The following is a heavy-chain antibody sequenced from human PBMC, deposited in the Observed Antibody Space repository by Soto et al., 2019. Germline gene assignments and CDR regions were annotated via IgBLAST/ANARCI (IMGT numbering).Heavy chain of an antibody. CDR2: IVVGSGNT. CDR1: GFTFTSSA. J-gene: IGHJ4*02. V-gene: IGHV1-58*01. CDR3: AADLGVYCTNGVCYPLGFDY. D-gene: IGHD2-8*01. Sequence: ASVKVSCKASGFTFTSSAVQWVRQARGQRLEWIGWIVVGSGNTNYAQKFQERVTITRDMSTSTAYMELSSLRSEDTAVYYCAADLGVYCTNGVCYPLGFDYWGQGTLVTVSS.